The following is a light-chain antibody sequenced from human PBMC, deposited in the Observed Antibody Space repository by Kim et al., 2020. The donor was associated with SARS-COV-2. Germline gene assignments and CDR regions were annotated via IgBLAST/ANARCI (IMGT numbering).Light chain of an antibody. CDR1: KLGDKY. V-gene: IGLV3-1*01. CDR2: QDS. J-gene: IGLJ2*01. Sequence: SYELTQPHSVSVSPGQTASITCSGDKLGDKYACWYQQKPGQSPVLVIYQDSKRPSGIPERFSGSNSGNTATLTISGTQAMDEADYYCQAWDSSTAGVFGGGTQLTVL. CDR3: QAWDSSTAGV.